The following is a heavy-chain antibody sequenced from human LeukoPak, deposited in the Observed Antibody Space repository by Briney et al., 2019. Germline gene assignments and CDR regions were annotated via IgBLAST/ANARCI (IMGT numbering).Heavy chain of an antibody. Sequence: HSGGSLRLSCAASGFTFSSYAMSWVRHAPGAGLEWVSAISDSGGTTYYADSVKGRFTISRDNDKNTLYLQMNSLRTEDTAVYYCVKVSVAGTSVGYWGQGTLVTVSS. CDR2: ISDSGGTT. V-gene: IGHV3-23*01. CDR3: VKVSVAGTSVGY. D-gene: IGHD6-19*01. J-gene: IGHJ4*02. CDR1: GFTFSSYA.